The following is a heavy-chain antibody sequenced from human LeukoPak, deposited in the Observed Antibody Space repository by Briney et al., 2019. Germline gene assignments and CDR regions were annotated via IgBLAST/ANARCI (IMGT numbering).Heavy chain of an antibody. V-gene: IGHV3-21*01. CDR3: ARGVDY. Sequence: GGSLRLSCAASGFAFSSYSMNWVRQAPGKGLKGVSSISSNSDCIYYADSVKGRFTIYRQNANKSLYMQMNSLRAEGTAMYYCARGVDYWGEGTMVTVSS. J-gene: IGHJ4*02. CDR1: GFAFSSYS. CDR2: ISSNSDCI.